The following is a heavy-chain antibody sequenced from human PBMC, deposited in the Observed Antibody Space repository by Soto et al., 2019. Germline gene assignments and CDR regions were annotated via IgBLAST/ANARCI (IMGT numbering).Heavy chain of an antibody. CDR3: AREEVAVATTPSGWFDP. Sequence: PGGSLRLSCAASGFTFSSYGMHWVRQAPGKGLEWVAVIWYDGSNKYYADSVKGRFTISRDNSKNTLYLQMNSLRAEDTAVYYCAREEVAVATTPSGWFDPWGQGTLVTVSS. CDR2: IWYDGSNK. CDR1: GFTFSSYG. D-gene: IGHD6-19*01. V-gene: IGHV3-33*01. J-gene: IGHJ5*02.